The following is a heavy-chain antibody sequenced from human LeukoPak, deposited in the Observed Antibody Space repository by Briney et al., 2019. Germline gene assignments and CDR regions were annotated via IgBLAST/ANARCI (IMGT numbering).Heavy chain of an antibody. Sequence: SETLSLTCTVSGGSISSYCWSWIRQPPGKGLEWIGTLCLSADVNYKPSLRSRLTMSADMSNNEISLQLTSVTAADTAVYYCATGAGVFDYWGRGILVTVSS. D-gene: IGHD1-14*01. V-gene: IGHV4-59*12. J-gene: IGHJ4*02. CDR1: GGSISSYC. CDR2: LCLSADV. CDR3: ATGAGVFDY.